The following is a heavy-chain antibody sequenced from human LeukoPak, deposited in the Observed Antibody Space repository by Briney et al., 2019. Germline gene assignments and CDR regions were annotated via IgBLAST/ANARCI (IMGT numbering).Heavy chain of an antibody. CDR3: ARHEISGWAAFDI. CDR1: GDSISSTSHY. V-gene: IGHV4-39*01. Sequence: SETLSLTCTVSGDSISSTSHYWDWIRQPPGKGLEWIGNIYFTGSTYYCPSLKSRVTISVDRSKNQFSLKLSSVTAADTAVYYCARHEISGWAAFDIWGQGTMVTVSS. CDR2: IYFTGST. J-gene: IGHJ3*02. D-gene: IGHD6-19*01.